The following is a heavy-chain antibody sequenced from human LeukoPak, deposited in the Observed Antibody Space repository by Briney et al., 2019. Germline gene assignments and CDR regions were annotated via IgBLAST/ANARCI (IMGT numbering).Heavy chain of an antibody. Sequence: SETLSLTCTVSGGSISSYYWSWIRQPPGKGLEWIGYIYYSGSTNYNPSLKSRVTISVDTSKNQFSLKLSSVTAADTAVYYCARQRFEWSPVWFGASEYNWSDPWGQGTLVTVSS. CDR3: ARQRFEWSPVWFGASEYNWSDP. V-gene: IGHV4-59*08. CDR1: GGSISSYY. J-gene: IGHJ5*02. D-gene: IGHD3-10*01. CDR2: IYYSGST.